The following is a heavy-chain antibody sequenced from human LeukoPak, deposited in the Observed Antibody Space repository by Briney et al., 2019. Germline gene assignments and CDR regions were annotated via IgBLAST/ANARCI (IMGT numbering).Heavy chain of an antibody. CDR3: ARDSSGWYHWFDP. V-gene: IGHV4-34*01. Sequence: SETLSLTCAVYGGCFSGHYWSWIRQPPGKGLEWIGEINHSKNTNYNPSLKSRVTISVDTSKNQFSLKLSSVTAADTAVYYCARDSSGWYHWFDPWGQGTLVTVSS. CDR1: GGCFSGHY. J-gene: IGHJ5*02. D-gene: IGHD6-19*01. CDR2: INHSKNT.